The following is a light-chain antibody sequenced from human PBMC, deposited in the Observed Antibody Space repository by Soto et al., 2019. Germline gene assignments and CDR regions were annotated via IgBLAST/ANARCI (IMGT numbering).Light chain of an antibody. CDR3: SSYTTSNILDVV. Sequence: QSALTQPASVSGSPGQSITISCVGGYNSVSWYQQHPGKAPKLMIYEVSNRPSGVSNRFSGSKSGNTASLTNSGLQAEDEADYYCSSYTTSNILDVVFGGGTKLTVL. J-gene: IGLJ2*01. V-gene: IGLV2-14*01. CDR1: GGYNS. CDR2: EVS.